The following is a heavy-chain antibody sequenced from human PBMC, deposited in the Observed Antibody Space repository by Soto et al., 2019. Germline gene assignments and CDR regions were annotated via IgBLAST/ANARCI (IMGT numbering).Heavy chain of an antibody. CDR2: ISGNSDAA. V-gene: IGHV3-23*01. CDR3: GKYRGGYAAYTGMNV. Sequence: GGSLRLSCAASGFTFGTSAMKWVRQAPGKGLECVSRISGNSDAAYYAESVKGRFTSSRDNSKNTLYLHMNSLRAEDTAVYYCGKYRGGYAAYTGMNVWGQGTTVTVSS. CDR1: GFTFGTSA. J-gene: IGHJ6*02. D-gene: IGHD5-18*01.